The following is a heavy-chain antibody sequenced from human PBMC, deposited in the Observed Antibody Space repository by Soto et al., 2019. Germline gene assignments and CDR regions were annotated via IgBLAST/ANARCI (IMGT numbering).Heavy chain of an antibody. D-gene: IGHD3-22*01. Sequence: SETLSLTCTVSGASISSSYWSWIRQSPGKGLEWIAYVYYTGKTNYNPSLSGRVTVSVDTSKNQLFLKLTSVTAADTAVYYCARGFFDTSTGHSNPFDIWGQGTMVTVSS. CDR1: GASISSSY. J-gene: IGHJ3*02. V-gene: IGHV4-59*01. CDR3: ARGFFDTSTGHSNPFDI. CDR2: VYYTGKT.